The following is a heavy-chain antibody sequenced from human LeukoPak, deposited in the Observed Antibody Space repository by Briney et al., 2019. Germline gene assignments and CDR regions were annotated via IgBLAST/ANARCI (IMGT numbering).Heavy chain of an antibody. CDR1: GFTVSSNY. Sequence: GGSLRLSCAASGFTVSSNYMSWVRQAPGKGLEWVSVIYSGGSTYYADSVKGRFTISRDNSKNTLYLQMNSLRAEDTAVYYCARDGSGSEPNAFDIWGRGTMVTVSS. J-gene: IGHJ3*02. D-gene: IGHD3-10*01. CDR3: ARDGSGSEPNAFDI. V-gene: IGHV3-53*01. CDR2: IYSGGST.